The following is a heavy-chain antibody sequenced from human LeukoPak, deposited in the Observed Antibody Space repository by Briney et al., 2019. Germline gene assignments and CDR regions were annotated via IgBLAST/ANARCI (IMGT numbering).Heavy chain of an antibody. D-gene: IGHD3-9*01. CDR2: ISSSSSYI. J-gene: IGHJ4*02. V-gene: IGHV3-21*01. CDR3: ARLSPYYDILTGSLDY. Sequence: GGSLRLSCAASGFTFSSYSMNWVRQAPGEGLEWVSSISSSSSYIYYADSVKGRFTISRDNAKNSLYLQMNSLRAEDTAVYYCARLSPYYDILTGSLDYWGQGTLVTVSS. CDR1: GFTFSSYS.